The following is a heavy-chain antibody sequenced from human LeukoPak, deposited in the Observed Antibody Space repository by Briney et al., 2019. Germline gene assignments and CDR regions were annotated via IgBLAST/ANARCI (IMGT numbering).Heavy chain of an antibody. Sequence: PSETLSLTCTVSGGSLSSSSYYWGWIRQPPGKGLEWIGSIYYSGSTYYNPSLKSRVTISVDTSKNQFSLKLSTVTAADTAVYYCARVLQSGYKQNWFDPWGQGTLVTVSS. D-gene: IGHD5-12*01. CDR3: ARVLQSGYKQNWFDP. V-gene: IGHV4-39*01. CDR2: IYYSGST. CDR1: GGSLSSSSYY. J-gene: IGHJ5*02.